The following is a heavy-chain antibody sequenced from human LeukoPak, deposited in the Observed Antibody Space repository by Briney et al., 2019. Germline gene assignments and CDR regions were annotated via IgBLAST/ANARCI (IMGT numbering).Heavy chain of an antibody. CDR3: AREKDNYADF. CDR1: GFSFSSYA. CDR2: ISFDGSNK. Sequence: PGGSLRLSCTASGFSFSSYAMHWVRQAPGKGLEWVAVISFDGSNKYYADSVKGRFTISRDSPKNTLYLQMNGLRAEDTALYYCAREKDNYADFWGQGTLVTVSS. V-gene: IGHV3-30-3*01. J-gene: IGHJ4*02.